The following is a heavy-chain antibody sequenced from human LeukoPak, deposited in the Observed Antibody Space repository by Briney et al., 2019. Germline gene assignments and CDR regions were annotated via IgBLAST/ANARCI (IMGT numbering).Heavy chain of an antibody. D-gene: IGHD5-18*01. CDR3: ACPGYSYGYDYGDRLYPGSYYYMDV. CDR2: IYYSGST. Sequence: SETLSLTCTVSGGSISSSSYYWGWIRQPPGKGLEWIGSIYYSGSTYYNPSLKSRVTISVDTSKNQFSLKLSSVTAADTAVYYCACPGYSYGYDYGDRLYPGSYYYMDVWGKGTTVTVSS. J-gene: IGHJ6*03. CDR1: GGSISSSSYY. V-gene: IGHV4-39*01.